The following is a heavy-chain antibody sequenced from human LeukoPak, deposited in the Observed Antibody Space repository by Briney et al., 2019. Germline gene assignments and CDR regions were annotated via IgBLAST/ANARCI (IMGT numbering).Heavy chain of an antibody. CDR1: GYTFTDYN. CDR2: IDPNRGGT. Sequence: ASVKVSCKTSGYTFTDYNMHWVRQAPGQGPEWMGWIDPNRGGTNYAHRFQDRVTITRDTSISTVYMELNNLRSDDTAVYYCAREVYSSYIDYWGQGTLVTVSS. J-gene: IGHJ4*02. CDR3: AREVYSSYIDY. D-gene: IGHD6-13*01. V-gene: IGHV1-2*07.